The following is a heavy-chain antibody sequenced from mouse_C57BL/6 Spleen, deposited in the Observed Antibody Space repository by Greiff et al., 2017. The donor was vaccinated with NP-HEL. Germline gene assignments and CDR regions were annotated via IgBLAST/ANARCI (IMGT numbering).Heavy chain of an antibody. CDR3: ARKGYGSNYYYYAMDY. CDR2: IDPSDSYT. J-gene: IGHJ4*01. D-gene: IGHD2-5*01. V-gene: IGHV1-69*01. CDR1: GYTFTSYW. Sequence: QVQLQQPGAELVMPGASVKLSCKASGYTFTSYWMHWVKQRPGQGLAWIGEIDPSDSYTNYNQKFKGKSTLTVDKSSSTAYMQLSSLTSEDSAVYYCARKGYGSNYYYYAMDYWGQGTSVTVSS.